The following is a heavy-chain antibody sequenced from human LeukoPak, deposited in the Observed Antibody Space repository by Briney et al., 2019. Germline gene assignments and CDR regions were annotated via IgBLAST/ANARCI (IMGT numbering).Heavy chain of an antibody. J-gene: IGHJ4*02. CDR3: ARDSSYGYFDY. D-gene: IGHD5-18*01. Sequence: SETLSPTCAVYGGSFSGYYWSWIRQPPGKGLEWIGEINHSGSTNYNPSLKSRVTISVDTSKNQFSLKLSSVTAADTAVYYCARDSSYGYFDYWGQGTLVTVSS. CDR1: GGSFSGYY. V-gene: IGHV4-34*01. CDR2: INHSGST.